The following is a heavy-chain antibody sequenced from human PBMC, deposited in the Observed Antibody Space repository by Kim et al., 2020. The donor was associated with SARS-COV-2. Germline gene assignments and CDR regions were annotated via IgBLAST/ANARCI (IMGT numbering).Heavy chain of an antibody. CDR3: ARVYAFDI. J-gene: IGHJ3*02. V-gene: IGHV4-39*07. Sequence: SGSTYYDPSLKSRVTISVDTSKNQFSLKLSSVTAADTAVYYCARVYAFDIWGQGPMVTVSS. CDR2: SGST.